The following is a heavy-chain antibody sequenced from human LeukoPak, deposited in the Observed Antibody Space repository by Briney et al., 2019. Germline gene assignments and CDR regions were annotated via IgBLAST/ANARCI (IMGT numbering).Heavy chain of an antibody. D-gene: IGHD5-18*01. V-gene: IGHV4-59*08. CDR1: GGSISSYY. J-gene: IGHJ4*02. CDR2: IYYSGST. Sequence: PSETLSLTCTVSGGSISSYYWSWIRQPPGKGLEWIGYIYYSGSTNYNPSLKSRVTISVDTSKNQFSLKLSSVTAADTAVYYCARRSYGHFYYFDYWGQGTLVTVSS. CDR3: ARRSYGHFYYFDY.